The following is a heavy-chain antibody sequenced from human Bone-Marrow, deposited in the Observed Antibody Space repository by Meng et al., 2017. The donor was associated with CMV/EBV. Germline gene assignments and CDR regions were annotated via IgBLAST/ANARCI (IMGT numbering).Heavy chain of an antibody. CDR1: GFTFSSYA. CDR3: AKEPLLFGYFDY. D-gene: IGHD3-10*01. J-gene: IGHJ4*02. V-gene: IGHV3-23*03. Sequence: GESLKISCAASGFTFSSYAMCWVRQAPGKGLEWVSVIYSGGSRTYYADSVKGRFTISRDNSKNTLYLQMNSLRAEDTAVNYCAKEPLLFGYFDYWGQGTLVTVSS. CDR2: IYSGGSRT.